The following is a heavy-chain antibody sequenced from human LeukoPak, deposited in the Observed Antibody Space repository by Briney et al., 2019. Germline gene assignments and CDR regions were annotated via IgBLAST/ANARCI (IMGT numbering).Heavy chain of an antibody. CDR3: ARDAVSTTTAGGIDY. V-gene: IGHV1-18*01. CDR2: ISAYSGYT. J-gene: IGHJ4*02. CDR1: RSTFTNYG. Sequence: ASVKVSSKAARSTFTNYGISWVRQAPGQGLEWMGWISAYSGYTHYAQKIQGRVTVTTEASTSTAYMELRSLTSYDTAVYYCARDAVSTTTAGGIDYWGQGTLVTVSS. D-gene: IGHD5/OR15-5a*01.